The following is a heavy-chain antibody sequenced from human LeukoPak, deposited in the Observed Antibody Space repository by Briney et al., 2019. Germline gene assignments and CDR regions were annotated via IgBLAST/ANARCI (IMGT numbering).Heavy chain of an antibody. V-gene: IGHV3-48*01. CDR2: ISSSSSTI. D-gene: IGHD2-2*01. CDR3: AREGHCSTTSCALDAIEI. CDR1: GFTFSSYS. J-gene: IGHJ3*02. Sequence: GGSLRLSCAASGFTFSSYSMNWVRQAPGKGLEWVSYISSSSSTIYYADSVKGRFTISRDNAKSSLSLQMNSLRAEDTAVYYCAREGHCSTTSCALDAIEIWGQGTLVAVSS.